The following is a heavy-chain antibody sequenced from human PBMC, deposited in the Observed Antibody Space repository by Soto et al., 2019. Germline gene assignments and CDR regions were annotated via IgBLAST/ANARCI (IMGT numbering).Heavy chain of an antibody. J-gene: IGHJ4*02. CDR3: VRARGAVAGMTDLDY. V-gene: IGHV3-21*02. D-gene: IGHD6-19*01. CDR1: GFTFNSFS. CDR2: ISSSSTYI. Sequence: EVLLVESGGGLVKPGGSLRLSCAASGFTFNSFSMNWVRQAPGKGLEWVSSISSSSTYIYFADSLKGRFTISSDNAKNSLYLQMNSLRAEDTAVYYCVRARGAVAGMTDLDYWGQGTLVTVSS.